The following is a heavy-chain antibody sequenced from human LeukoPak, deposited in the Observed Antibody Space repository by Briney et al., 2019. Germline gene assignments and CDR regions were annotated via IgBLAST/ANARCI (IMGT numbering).Heavy chain of an antibody. D-gene: IGHD7-27*01. CDR3: ASNWATLPNWFDP. Sequence: SETLSLTCTVSGGSISSSSYYLGWIREPPGKGLEWIGSIYYSGSTYYNPSLKSRVTISVDTSKNQFSLKLSSVTAADTAVYYCASNWATLPNWFDPWGQGTLVTVSS. CDR1: GGSISSSSYY. J-gene: IGHJ5*02. CDR2: IYYSGST. V-gene: IGHV4-39*01.